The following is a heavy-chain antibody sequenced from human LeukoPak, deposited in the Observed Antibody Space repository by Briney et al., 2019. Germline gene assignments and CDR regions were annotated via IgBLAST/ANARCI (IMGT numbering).Heavy chain of an antibody. Sequence: PSQTLSLTCTVSGGSISSCSYYWSWIRQPAGKGLEWIERIYTSGSTNYNPSLKSRVTISVDTSKNQFSLKLSSVTAADTAVYYCAGGDMTTVQDWFDPWGQGTLVTVSS. V-gene: IGHV4-61*02. CDR3: AGGDMTTVQDWFDP. J-gene: IGHJ5*02. CDR2: IYTSGST. CDR1: GGSISSCSYY. D-gene: IGHD4-17*01.